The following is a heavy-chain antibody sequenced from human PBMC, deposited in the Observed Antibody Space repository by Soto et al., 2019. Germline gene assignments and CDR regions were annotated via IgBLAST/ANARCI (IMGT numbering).Heavy chain of an antibody. Sequence: GGSLRLSCAASGFTFSSYGMHWVRQAPGKGLEWVAVISYDGSNKYYADSVKGRFTISRDNSKNTLYLQMNSLRAEDTAVYYCAKDQYSGSYYDGPVNDYWGQGTLVTVSS. CDR1: GFTFSSYG. CDR3: AKDQYSGSYYDGPVNDY. D-gene: IGHD1-26*01. J-gene: IGHJ4*02. V-gene: IGHV3-30*18. CDR2: ISYDGSNK.